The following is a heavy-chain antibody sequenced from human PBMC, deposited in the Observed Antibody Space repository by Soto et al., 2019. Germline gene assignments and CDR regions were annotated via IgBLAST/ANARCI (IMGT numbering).Heavy chain of an antibody. CDR2: ISSSSSNR. D-gene: IGHD3-10*01. Sequence: PGGSLRLSCAASGFPFSDYYMSWIRQAPGKGLEWVSYISSSSSNRNYADSVKGRFTISRDNAKNSLYLQMNSLRPEDTAVYYCARDRGSMIRGAIGYWGQGTLVTVS. CDR3: ARDRGSMIRGAIGY. CDR1: GFPFSDYY. V-gene: IGHV3-11*06. J-gene: IGHJ4*02.